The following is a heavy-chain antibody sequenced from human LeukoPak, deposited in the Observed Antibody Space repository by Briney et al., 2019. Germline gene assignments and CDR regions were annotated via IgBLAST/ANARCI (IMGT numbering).Heavy chain of an antibody. CDR3: ITTTFYYGGKGY. J-gene: IGHJ4*02. D-gene: IGHD1-26*01. Sequence: GGSLRLSCAASGFTFSNAWMSWVRQAPGKGLEWVGRIKSQNEGGTIDYGAPVKGRFTISRDDSKNTLYVQMNSLKIEDTAVYYCITTTFYYGGKGYWGQGTLVIVSS. V-gene: IGHV3-15*01. CDR1: GFTFSNAW. CDR2: IKSQNEGGTI.